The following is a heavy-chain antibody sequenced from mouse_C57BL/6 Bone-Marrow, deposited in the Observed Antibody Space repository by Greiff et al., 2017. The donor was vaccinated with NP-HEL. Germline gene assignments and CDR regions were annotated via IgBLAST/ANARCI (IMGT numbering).Heavy chain of an antibody. D-gene: IGHD1-1*01. CDR2: IHPSDSDP. V-gene: IGHV1-74*01. J-gene: IGHJ3*01. Sequence: QVQLQQPGAELVKPGASVQVSFTASGYTFTSYWLHWVKPRPGQGLAWISRIHPSDSDPSYNQTFNGQSPLTVDKYSSTAYMQLSSLTSEDSAVYYCAIYSPIGGSTWFAYWGKGTLVTVSA. CDR3: AIYSPIGGSTWFAY. CDR1: GYTFTSYW.